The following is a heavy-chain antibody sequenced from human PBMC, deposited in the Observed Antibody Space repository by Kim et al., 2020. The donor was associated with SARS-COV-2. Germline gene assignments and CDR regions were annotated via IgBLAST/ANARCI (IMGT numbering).Heavy chain of an antibody. D-gene: IGHD1-26*01. CDR3: ARDSPVLVGATGY. J-gene: IGHJ4*02. Sequence: YAQKLQGRVTMTTDTSTSTAYMELRSLRSDDTAVYYCARDSPVLVGATGYWGQGTLVTVSS. V-gene: IGHV1-18*01.